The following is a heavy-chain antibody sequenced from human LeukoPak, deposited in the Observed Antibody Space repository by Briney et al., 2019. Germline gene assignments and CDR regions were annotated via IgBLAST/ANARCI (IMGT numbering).Heavy chain of an antibody. V-gene: IGHV5-51*01. CDR3: ARQPLVGATNNWFDP. D-gene: IGHD1-26*01. CDR1: GYSFTSYW. CDR2: IYPGDSDT. Sequence: PGESLKISCKGSGYSFTSYWIGWVRQMPGKGLEWMGIIYPGDSDTRYSPSFQGQVTISADKSISTAYLQWSSLKASDTAMYYCARQPLVGATNNWFDPWGQGTLVTVSS. J-gene: IGHJ5*02.